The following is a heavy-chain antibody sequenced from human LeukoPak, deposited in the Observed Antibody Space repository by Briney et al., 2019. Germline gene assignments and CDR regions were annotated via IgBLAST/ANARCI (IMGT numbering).Heavy chain of an antibody. V-gene: IGHV3-74*01. CDR1: RFTFSSYW. CDR3: ARGGSSSWYGS. D-gene: IGHD6-13*01. Sequence: GGSLRLSCAASRFTFSSYWMHWVRQAPGKGLVWVSRINSDGSTTSHAVSVKGRFTISRDNAKNTLFLQMNSLRAEDTAVYYCARGGSSSWYGSWGQGTLVTVSS. J-gene: IGHJ5*01. CDR2: INSDGSTT.